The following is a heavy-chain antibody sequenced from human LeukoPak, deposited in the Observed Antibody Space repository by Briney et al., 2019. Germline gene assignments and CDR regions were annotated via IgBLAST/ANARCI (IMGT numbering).Heavy chain of an antibody. CDR1: GGSIISGGYY. Sequence: PSPTLSLTCTVSGGSIISGGYYWSCIRQHPGKGLGRIGYIYYSGSTYYNPSLKSRVTISVDTSKNQFSLRLSSVTAADTAVYFCARPGGGHDYSNNRYYYYMDVWGNGTTVTVSS. J-gene: IGHJ6*03. V-gene: IGHV4-31*03. D-gene: IGHD4-11*01. CDR2: IYYSGST. CDR3: ARPGGGHDYSNNRYYYYMDV.